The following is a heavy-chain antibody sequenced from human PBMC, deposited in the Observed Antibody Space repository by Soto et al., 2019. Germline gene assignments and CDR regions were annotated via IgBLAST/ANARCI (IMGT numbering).Heavy chain of an antibody. CDR3: TGDFWSGPPRGY. D-gene: IGHD3-3*01. CDR2: IYYTGST. J-gene: IGHJ4*02. V-gene: IGHV4-30-4*01. Sequence: QVQLQESGPGLVKPSQTLSLTCTVSGGAISNGDYYWSWIRQPPGKGLEWIGYIYYTGSTYYNPSLKRLVLISVDTSKNHISLSLSSVTAADTAIYYGTGDFWSGPPRGYWGQGTLVTVSS. CDR1: GGAISNGDYY.